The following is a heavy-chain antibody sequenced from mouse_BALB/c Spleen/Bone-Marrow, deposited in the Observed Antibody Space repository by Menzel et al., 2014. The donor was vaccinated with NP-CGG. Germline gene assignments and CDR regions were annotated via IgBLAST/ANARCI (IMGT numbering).Heavy chain of an antibody. CDR2: INNNDGNT. V-gene: IGHV5-6-3*01. CDR1: GFTFSSYG. Sequence: EVKLMESGGGLVQPGGSLKLSCAASGFTFSSYGMSWVRQTPDKRLELVATINNNDGNTYYPDSVKGRFTISRDNAKNTQYLQMSSLKSEDTAMYYCARDNYGSRFDYWGQGTTLTVSS. CDR3: ARDNYGSRFDY. J-gene: IGHJ2*01. D-gene: IGHD1-1*01.